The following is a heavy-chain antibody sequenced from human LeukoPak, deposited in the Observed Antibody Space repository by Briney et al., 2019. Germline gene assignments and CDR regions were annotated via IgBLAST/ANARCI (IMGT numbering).Heavy chain of an antibody. D-gene: IGHD3-22*01. CDR2: ISYDGSNK. CDR1: GSIFSSYV. J-gene: IGHJ4*02. CDR3: ARDPRITMIVVEYYFDY. Sequence: GGSLRLSCVASGSIFSSYVMHWVRQAPGKGLEWVAVISYDGSNKYYADSVKGRFTISRDNSKNTLYLQMNSLRAEDTAVYYCARDPRITMIVVEYYFDYWGQGTLVTVSS. V-gene: IGHV3-30*19.